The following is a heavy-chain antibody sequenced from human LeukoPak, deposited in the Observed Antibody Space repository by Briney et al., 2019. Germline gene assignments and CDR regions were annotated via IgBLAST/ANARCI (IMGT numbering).Heavy chain of an antibody. CDR1: GFTFSSYG. CDR2: ISGSGGST. CDR3: ARDRGAAAGDY. D-gene: IGHD6-13*01. J-gene: IGHJ4*02. V-gene: IGHV3-23*01. Sequence: GVSLRLSCAASGFTFSSYGMSWVRQAPGKGLEGGSAISGSGGSTYYADSVKGRFTISRDNSKNTLYLQMNSLRAEDTAVYYCARDRGAAAGDYWGQGTLVTVSS.